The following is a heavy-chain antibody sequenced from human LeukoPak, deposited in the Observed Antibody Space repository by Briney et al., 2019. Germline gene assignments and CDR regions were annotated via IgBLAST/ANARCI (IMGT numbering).Heavy chain of an antibody. J-gene: IGHJ6*02. V-gene: IGHV1-2*02. CDR3: ARGLDIVVVPAADYYGMDV. Sequence: ASVTVSCKASGYTFTVYYMHWVRQAPGQGLEWMGWINPNSGGTNYAQKFQGRVTMTRDTSISTAYMELSRLRSEDTAVYYCARGLDIVVVPAADYYGMDVWGQGTTVTVSS. D-gene: IGHD2-2*01. CDR1: GYTFTVYY. CDR2: INPNSGGT.